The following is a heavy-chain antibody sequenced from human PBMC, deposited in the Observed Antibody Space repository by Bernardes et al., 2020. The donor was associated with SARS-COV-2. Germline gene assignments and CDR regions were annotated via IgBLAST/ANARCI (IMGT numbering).Heavy chain of an antibody. CDR1: GYTFTSYG. CDR3: ARADVDTAMVMPYYYGMDV. J-gene: IGHJ6*02. Sequence: ASVKASCKASGYTFTSYGISWVRQAPGQGLEWMGWISAYNGNTNYAQKLQGRVTMTTDTSTSTAYMELRSLRSDDTAVYYCARADVDTAMVMPYYYGMDVWGQGTTVTVSS. D-gene: IGHD5-18*01. CDR2: ISAYNGNT. V-gene: IGHV1-18*01.